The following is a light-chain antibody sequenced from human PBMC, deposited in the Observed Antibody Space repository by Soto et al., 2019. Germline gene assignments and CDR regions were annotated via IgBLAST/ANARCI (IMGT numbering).Light chain of an antibody. CDR1: QSFSAY. V-gene: IGKV3-11*01. CDR2: DAS. CDR3: QQRSHWPPIT. Sequence: EIVLTQSPATLSLSPGERATLSCRASQSFSAYLAPYRQKTGQAPRLLIYDASNRATGIPARFSGSGSGTDFTLTISILEPEDAGIYYCQQRSHWPPITFGQGTRLEIK. J-gene: IGKJ5*01.